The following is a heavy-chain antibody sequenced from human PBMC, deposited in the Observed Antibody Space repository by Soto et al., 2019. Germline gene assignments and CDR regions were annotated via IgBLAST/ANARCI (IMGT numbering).Heavy chain of an antibody. V-gene: IGHV5-51*01. D-gene: IGHD2-2*01. J-gene: IGHJ5*02. CDR3: AKIGLGPAAMPGWFDP. CDR2: IYPGDSDT. Sequence: PGESLKISCKGSGYSFTSYWIGWVRQMPGKGLEWMGIIYPGDSDTRYSPSFQGQVTISADKSISTAYLQWSSLKASDTAMYYCAKIGLGPAAMPGWFDPWGQETLVTVPS. CDR1: GYSFTSYW.